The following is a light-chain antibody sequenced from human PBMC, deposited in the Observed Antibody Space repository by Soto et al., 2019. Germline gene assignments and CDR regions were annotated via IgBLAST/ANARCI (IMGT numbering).Light chain of an antibody. CDR1: QTIYSN. J-gene: IGKJ1*01. CDR2: RAS. CDR3: QQRFNWPWT. Sequence: IVMTQSPATLSVSPGERATLSCRAGQTIYSNVAWYQQRPGQAPRLLIYRASTRATGVPARFSGSGSGTDFTLIISSLEPEDFAVYYCQQRFNWPWTFGQGTKVDIK. V-gene: IGKV3-15*01.